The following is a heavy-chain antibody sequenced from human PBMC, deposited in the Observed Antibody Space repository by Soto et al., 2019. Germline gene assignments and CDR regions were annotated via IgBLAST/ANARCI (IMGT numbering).Heavy chain of an antibody. V-gene: IGHV3-49*03. D-gene: IGHD3-22*01. CDR3: TRDGRYSGYPPPAF. Sequence: GGSLRLSCTASGFTFNTMSWFRQAPGKGLEWVGFIRSKPYGGTTEHAASVKGRFAISRDDSKSIAYLQMNSLKAEDTAVYYCTRDGRYSGYPPPAFWGPGTLVTSPQ. J-gene: IGHJ4*02. CDR1: GFTFNT. CDR2: IRSKPYGGTT.